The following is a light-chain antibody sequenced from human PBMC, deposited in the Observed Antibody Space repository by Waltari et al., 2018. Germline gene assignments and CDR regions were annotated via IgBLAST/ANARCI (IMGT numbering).Light chain of an antibody. Sequence: QSVLTQSPSASGTPGQRVTISCSGSSSNIGSNTVNWYQHLPGTAPKLLISTINQRSSGVPDRFSGSKSGTSASLAISGLQSEDEADYFCAAWDDRLNGPVFGGGTKVTVL. CDR1: SSNIGSNT. CDR2: TIN. CDR3: AAWDDRLNGPV. V-gene: IGLV1-44*01. J-gene: IGLJ3*02.